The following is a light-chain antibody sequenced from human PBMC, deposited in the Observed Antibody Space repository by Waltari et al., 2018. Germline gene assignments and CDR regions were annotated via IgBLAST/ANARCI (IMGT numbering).Light chain of an antibody. Sequence: ETVMTQPPATLSVSPGERATLSCRASQSVSNNLAWYKQKPRPPPRLLIYGASTRATGIPARCSGSVSGTEFTLTISSLQSEDFAVYYCQQYNDWPPLTFGGGTKVEIK. J-gene: IGKJ4*01. CDR2: GAS. CDR1: QSVSNN. CDR3: QQYNDWPPLT. V-gene: IGKV3-15*01.